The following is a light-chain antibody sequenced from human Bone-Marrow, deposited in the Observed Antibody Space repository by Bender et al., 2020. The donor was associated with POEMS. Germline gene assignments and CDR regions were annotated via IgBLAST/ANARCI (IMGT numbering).Light chain of an antibody. CDR3: QAWDTSTVV. CDR2: ADT. Sequence: SFELTQPPSVSVSPGQTARITCSGDALPKQYVHWYQQKAGQSPVMVIYADTKRPSGIPERFSGSNSGNTATLTISGPQPTDEADYFCQAWDTSTVVFGGGTKLTVL. V-gene: IGLV3-1*01. CDR1: ALPKQY. J-gene: IGLJ2*01.